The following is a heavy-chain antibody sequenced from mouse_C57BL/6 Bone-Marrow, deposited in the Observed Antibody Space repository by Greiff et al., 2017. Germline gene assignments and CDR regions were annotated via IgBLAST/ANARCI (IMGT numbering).Heavy chain of an antibody. V-gene: IGHV1-15*01. CDR3: TSYDDSVSWFAY. CDR2: IYPGTGGT. J-gene: IGHJ3*01. Sequence: QVQLQQSGAELVRPGASVTLSCKASGYTFTDYEMHWVKQTPVHGLEWIGAIYPGTGGTAYNQKFKGKAKVTADKSSSTAYMELRSLTSEDSADYSGTSYDDSVSWFAYWGQGTLVTVSA. D-gene: IGHD2-3*01. CDR1: GYTFTDYE.